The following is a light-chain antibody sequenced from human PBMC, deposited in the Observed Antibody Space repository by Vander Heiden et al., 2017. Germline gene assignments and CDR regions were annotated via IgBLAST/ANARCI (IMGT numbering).Light chain of an antibody. CDR3: QQANSFPIFT. V-gene: IGKV1-12*01. Sequence: DIQITQSPSSVSASVGDRVTITCRASQGISSWLAWHQQKPGKAPKLLIYAASSLQSGVPSRFSGSGSGTDFTLTISSLQPEDFATYYCQQANSFPIFTFGPGTKVDIK. CDR2: AAS. J-gene: IGKJ3*01. CDR1: QGISSW.